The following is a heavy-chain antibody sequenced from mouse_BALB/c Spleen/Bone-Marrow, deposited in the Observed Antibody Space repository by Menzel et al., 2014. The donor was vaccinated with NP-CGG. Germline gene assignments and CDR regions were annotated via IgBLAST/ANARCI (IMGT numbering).Heavy chain of an antibody. CDR3: ARDNYYGYHWYFDV. D-gene: IGHD1-2*01. Sequence: EVHLVESGGGLVQPGGSLRLSCAPSGFTFTDYYMSWVRQPPGKALEWLGFIRNKANGYTTEYSASVRGRFTISRDNSQSILYLQMNTLRAEDSATYYCARDNYYGYHWYFDVWGAGTTVTVSS. CDR2: IRNKANGYTT. J-gene: IGHJ1*01. CDR1: GFTFTDYY. V-gene: IGHV7-3*02.